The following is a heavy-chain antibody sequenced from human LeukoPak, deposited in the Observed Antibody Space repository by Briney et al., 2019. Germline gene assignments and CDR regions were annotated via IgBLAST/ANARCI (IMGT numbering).Heavy chain of an antibody. Sequence: GGSPRLSCAGSGFIFSHYSMNWVRQAPGKGLEWVSYIGDTTSTISYADSVKGRFTISRDNAKNSLFLQMSSLRHEDTAVYFCARGGSSHMEDWGQGTQVTVSS. CDR1: GFIFSHYS. CDR3: ARGGSSHMED. CDR2: IGDTTSTI. D-gene: IGHD1-1*01. J-gene: IGHJ4*02. V-gene: IGHV3-48*02.